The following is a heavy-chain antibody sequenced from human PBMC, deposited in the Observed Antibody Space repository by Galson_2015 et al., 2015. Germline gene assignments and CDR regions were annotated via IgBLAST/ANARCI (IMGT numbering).Heavy chain of an antibody. V-gene: IGHV3-30*03. CDR2: ISYDGSNK. Sequence: SLRLSCAASGFTFSSYGMHWVRQAPGKGLEWVAVISYDGSNKYYADSVKGRFTISRDNSKNTLYLQMNSLRAEDTAVYYCARASGIPMIAVAGTGWFDPWGQGTLVTVSS. D-gene: IGHD6-19*01. J-gene: IGHJ5*02. CDR1: GFTFSSYG. CDR3: ARASGIPMIAVAGTGWFDP.